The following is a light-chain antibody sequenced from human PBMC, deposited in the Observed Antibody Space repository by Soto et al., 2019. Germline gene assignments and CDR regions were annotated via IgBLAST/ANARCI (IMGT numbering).Light chain of an antibody. J-gene: IGKJ1*01. CDR1: QSVSRN. CDR2: GSY. CDR3: QQLSSYPRT. Sequence: VVMTQSPATLSVSPGESATLSCRASQSVSRNLAWYQQKPGQAPRLLLYGSYFRATNVTDRFTGRGSGTEFTLTISGLQSDDFAVYYCQQLSSYPRTFGQGTKVDIK. V-gene: IGKV3-15*01.